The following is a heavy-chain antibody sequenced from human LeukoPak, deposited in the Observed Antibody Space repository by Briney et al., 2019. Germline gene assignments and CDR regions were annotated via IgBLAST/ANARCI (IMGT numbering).Heavy chain of an antibody. J-gene: IGHJ4*02. CDR1: GFTFSSYG. D-gene: IGHD1-26*01. CDR3: ARDWGIVGAYHPPVGY. V-gene: IGHV3-30*02. CDR2: IRYDGSNK. Sequence: GGSLRLSCAASGFTFSSYGMHWVRQAPGKGLEWVAFIRYDGSNKYYADSVKGRFTISRDNSKNTLYLQMNSLRAEDTAVYYCARDWGIVGAYHPPVGYWGQGTLVTVSS.